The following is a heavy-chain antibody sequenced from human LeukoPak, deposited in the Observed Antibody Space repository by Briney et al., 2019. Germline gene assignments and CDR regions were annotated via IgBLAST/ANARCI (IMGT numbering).Heavy chain of an antibody. J-gene: IGHJ4*02. CDR1: GFAFSRYG. CDR2: ISGSGGNT. V-gene: IGHV3-23*01. CDR3: AKAQGYLDY. Sequence: GGSLRLSCAASGFAFSRYGIVWVRQAPGRGLEWVSGISGSGGNTYYGDSVKGRFTISRDNSKNTVYLQMNSLRAEDTAVYYSAKAQGYLDYWGQGTLATVSS.